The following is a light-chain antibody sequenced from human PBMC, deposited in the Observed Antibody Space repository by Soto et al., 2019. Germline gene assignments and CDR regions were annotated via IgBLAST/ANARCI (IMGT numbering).Light chain of an antibody. V-gene: IGLV2-14*01. CDR2: DVS. CDR3: SSYTSSSTYV. Sequence: QSVLTQPASVSGSPGQSITISCTGTSSDVGGYNYVSWYQQHPGKAPKLMIYDVSDRPSGVSNRFSGSKSGNTASLTISGLQAEDEADYYCSSYTSSSTYVCGTGTKGHRP. J-gene: IGLJ1*01. CDR1: SSDVGGYNY.